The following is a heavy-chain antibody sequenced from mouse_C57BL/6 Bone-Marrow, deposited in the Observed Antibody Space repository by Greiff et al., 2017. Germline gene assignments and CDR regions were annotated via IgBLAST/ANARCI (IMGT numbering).Heavy chain of an antibody. J-gene: IGHJ1*03. D-gene: IGHD1-1*01. V-gene: IGHV1-5*01. CDR1: GYTFTSYW. CDR3: TSLVATDWYFDV. CDR2: IYPGNSDT. Sequence: VQLQQSGTVLARPGASVKMSCKTSGYTFTSYWMHWVKQRPGQGLEWIGAIYPGNSDTSYNQKFKGKAKLTAVTSASTAYMELSSLTNEDSAVYYCTSLVATDWYFDVWGTGTTVTVSS.